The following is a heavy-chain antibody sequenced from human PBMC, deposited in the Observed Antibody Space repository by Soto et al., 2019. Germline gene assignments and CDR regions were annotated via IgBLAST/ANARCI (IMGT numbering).Heavy chain of an antibody. CDR2: IYYSGST. CDR1: GGSISSSSYY. V-gene: IGHV4-39*01. D-gene: IGHD3-22*01. J-gene: IGHJ3*02. Sequence: SETLSLTCTVSGGSISSSSYYWGWIRQPPGKGLEWIGSIYYSGSTYYNPSLKSRVTISVDTSKNQFSLKLSSVTAADTAVYYCARPHSSGYSSYAFDIWGQGTMVTVSS. CDR3: ARPHSSGYSSYAFDI.